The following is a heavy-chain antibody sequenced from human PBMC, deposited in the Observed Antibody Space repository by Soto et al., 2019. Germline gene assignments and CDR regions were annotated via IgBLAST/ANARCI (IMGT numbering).Heavy chain of an antibody. CDR3: ARRQISPPTRGAASARGAMDV. CDR1: GFTFSTYW. D-gene: IGHD6-13*01. CDR2: IKTDGSST. J-gene: IGHJ6*02. V-gene: IGHV3-74*01. Sequence: PGGSLRLSCAASGFTFSTYWMHWIRQAPGKGLVWVSRIKTDGSSTGYADIVKGRFTISRDNSKNTLYLQMSSLRAEDTAVYYCARRQISPPTRGAASARGAMDVWGQGTTVTVSS.